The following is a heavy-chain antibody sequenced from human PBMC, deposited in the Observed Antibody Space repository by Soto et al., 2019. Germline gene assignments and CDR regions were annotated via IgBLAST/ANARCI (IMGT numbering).Heavy chain of an antibody. CDR2: INWNSGSI. CDR3: ARGGGGGLFEH. CDR1: GFTFDDYA. Sequence: PGGSLRLSCAASGFTFDDYAMHWVRQVPGKGLEWVSGINWNSGSIGYGDSVKGRFTISRDNTKSSLFLQMNSLGVEDTAVYYCARGGGGGLFEHWGQGVLVTVSS. D-gene: IGHD2-21*01. V-gene: IGHV3-9*01. J-gene: IGHJ4*02.